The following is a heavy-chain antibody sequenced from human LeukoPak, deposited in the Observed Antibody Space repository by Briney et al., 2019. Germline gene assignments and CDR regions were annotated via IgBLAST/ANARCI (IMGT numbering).Heavy chain of an antibody. CDR3: SRGLDSRKLGY. V-gene: IGHV4-31*03. CDR2: IHPSGTL. Sequence: SETLSLTCTVSGASFSSGDQYWNWLRQSPGKGLEWIGSIHPSGTLYNNPSLESRVTMSMDTSKNQFSLNLNSVTAADTAVYFCSRGLDSRKLGYWGQGTLVTVSS. D-gene: IGHD3-22*01. CDR1: GASFSSGDQY. J-gene: IGHJ4*02.